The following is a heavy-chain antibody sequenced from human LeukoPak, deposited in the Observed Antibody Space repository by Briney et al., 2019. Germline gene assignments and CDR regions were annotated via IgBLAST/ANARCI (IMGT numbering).Heavy chain of an antibody. V-gene: IGHV3-30-3*01. CDR1: GFTFSSYA. D-gene: IGHD1-1*01. Sequence: AGGSLRLSCAASGFTFSSYAMHWVRRAPGKGLEWVAVISYDGSNKYYADSVKGRFTISRDNSKNTLYLQMNSLRAEDTAVYYCARDRTGTGDYWGQGTLVTVSS. CDR3: ARDRTGTGDY. CDR2: ISYDGSNK. J-gene: IGHJ4*02.